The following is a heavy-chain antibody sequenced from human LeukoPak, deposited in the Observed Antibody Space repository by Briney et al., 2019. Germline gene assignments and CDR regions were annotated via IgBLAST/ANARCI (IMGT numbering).Heavy chain of an antibody. V-gene: IGHV1-18*01. CDR1: GYTFSNFG. CDR3: ARGDDYYDSRVGTAFDI. Sequence: ASVRVSCKTSGYTFSNFGINWVRQAPGQGLEWMGWISGNNDNPNYGQKFQGRFTVTTDSSTSTAYMELRNLRFDDTAVYYCARGDDYYDSRVGTAFDIWGQGTMVAVSS. D-gene: IGHD3-22*01. J-gene: IGHJ3*02. CDR2: ISGNNDNP.